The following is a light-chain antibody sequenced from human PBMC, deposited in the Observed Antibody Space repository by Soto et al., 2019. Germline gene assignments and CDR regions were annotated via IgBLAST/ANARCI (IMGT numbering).Light chain of an antibody. V-gene: IGKV1-27*01. J-gene: IGKJ4*01. CDR2: AAS. CDR1: QGISTF. CDR3: QKFNRAPPLT. Sequence: DIQLTQSPSSLSASVGDRVTITCRASQGISTFLAWYQQKPGKVPTLLIHAASTLQSGVPSRFSGSGSGTDFTLTISSLQAEDVATYYCQKFNRAPPLTFGGGTKVEIK.